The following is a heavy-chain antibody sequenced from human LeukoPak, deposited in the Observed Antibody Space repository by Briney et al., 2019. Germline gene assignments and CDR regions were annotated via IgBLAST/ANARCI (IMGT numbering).Heavy chain of an antibody. CDR1: GYSFTSYW. Sequence: SGESLKISCKGSGYSFTSYWIGWVRQMPGKGLEWMGIIYPSDSDTRYSPSFQGQVTISADKSISTAYLQWSSLKASDTAMYYCARPPSFALSQRKYYFNYWGQGTLVTVSS. V-gene: IGHV5-51*01. D-gene: IGHD3-16*02. CDR3: ARPPSFALSQRKYYFNY. J-gene: IGHJ4*02. CDR2: IYPSDSDT.